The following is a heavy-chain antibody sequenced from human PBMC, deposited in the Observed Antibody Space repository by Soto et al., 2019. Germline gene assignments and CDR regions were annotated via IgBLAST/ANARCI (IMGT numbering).Heavy chain of an antibody. Sequence: PGGSLRLSCAASGFTFSDYSMNWVRQAPGKGLEWVSFITSSSTTIYYADSVKGRFTISRDNAKNSLHLQMNSLRDEDTAVYFCARDRRSITAGVFDSWGQGTLVT. J-gene: IGHJ4*02. D-gene: IGHD1-20*01. CDR1: GFTFSDYS. CDR2: ITSSSTTI. V-gene: IGHV3-48*02. CDR3: ARDRRSITAGVFDS.